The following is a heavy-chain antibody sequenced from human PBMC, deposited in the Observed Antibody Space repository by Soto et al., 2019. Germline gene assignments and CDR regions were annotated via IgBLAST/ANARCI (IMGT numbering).Heavy chain of an antibody. J-gene: IGHJ5*02. CDR3: ATAPPDCTNGVCYRGSNWFDP. CDR2: FDPEDGET. Sequence: ASVKVSCKVSGYTLTELSMHWVRQAPGKGLEWMGGFDPEDGETIYAQKFQGRVTMTEDTSTDTAYMELSSLRSEDTAVYYCATAPPDCTNGVCYRGSNWFDPWGQGTPLTASS. V-gene: IGHV1-24*01. D-gene: IGHD2-8*01. CDR1: GYTLTELS.